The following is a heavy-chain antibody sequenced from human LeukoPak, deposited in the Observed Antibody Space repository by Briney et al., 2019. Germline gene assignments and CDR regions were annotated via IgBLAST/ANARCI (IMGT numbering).Heavy chain of an antibody. CDR1: GGTFSSYA. V-gene: IGHV1-69*05. CDR3: ATRTTRPTSRCSSTSCYYYYYYMDV. CDR2: IIPIFGTA. D-gene: IGHD2-2*01. J-gene: IGHJ6*03. Sequence: SVKVSCKASGGTFSSYAISWVRQAPGQGLEWMGGIIPIFGTANYAQKFQGRVTITTDESTSTAYMELSSLRSEDTAVYYCATRTTRPTSRCSSTSCYYYYYYMDVWGKGTTVTVSS.